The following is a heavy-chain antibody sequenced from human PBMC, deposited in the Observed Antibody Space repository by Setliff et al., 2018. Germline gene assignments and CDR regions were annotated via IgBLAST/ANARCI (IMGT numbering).Heavy chain of an antibody. CDR1: GGSISSSSYY. CDR2: IYYRGST. Sequence: SETLSLTCPVSGGSISSSSYYWGWIRQPPGKGLEWIGSIYYRGSTSYNSSLKSRVSISVDTSKNQFSLNLNSVTAADTAVYYCATLTGDRGVDYWGQGRLVTVSS. V-gene: IGHV4-39*01. CDR3: ATLTGDRGVDY. D-gene: IGHD7-27*01. J-gene: IGHJ4*02.